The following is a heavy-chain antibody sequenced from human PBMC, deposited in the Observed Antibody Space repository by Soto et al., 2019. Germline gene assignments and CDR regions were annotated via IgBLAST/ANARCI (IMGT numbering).Heavy chain of an antibody. D-gene: IGHD2-15*01. CDR3: ASSPTYCSGSSCRLDY. V-gene: IGHV1-69*02. Sequence: QVQLVQSGAEVKKPGSSVKVSCKASGGTFSIYTISWVRQAPGQGLEWMGRIIPILGIANYAQKFQGRVTITADKSTSTAYMELSSLRSEDTAVYYCASSPTYCSGSSCRLDYWGQGTLVTVSS. CDR2: IIPILGIA. CDR1: GGTFSIYT. J-gene: IGHJ4*02.